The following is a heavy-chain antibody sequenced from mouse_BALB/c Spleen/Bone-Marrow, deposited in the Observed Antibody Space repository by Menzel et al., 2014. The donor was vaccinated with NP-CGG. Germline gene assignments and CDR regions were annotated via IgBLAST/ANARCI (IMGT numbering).Heavy chain of an antibody. CDR3: AKVTTWFAY. Sequence: VQLQETGAEMARSGFSAKAPCKASGYAFSSYWMTWVKQRPGQGLEWIGQIYPGDGETNYNGKFKGKATLTADKSSSTAYMQLSCLTSEDSAVYFCAKVTTWFAYWGQGTLVTVSA. CDR2: IYPGDGET. CDR1: GYAFSSYW. V-gene: IGHV1-80*01. J-gene: IGHJ3*01. D-gene: IGHD2-2*01.